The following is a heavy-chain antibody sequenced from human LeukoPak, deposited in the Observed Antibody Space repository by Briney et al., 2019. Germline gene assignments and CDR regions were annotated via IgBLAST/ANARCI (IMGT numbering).Heavy chain of an antibody. Sequence: GASVKVSCKASGYTFTSYGISWVRQAPGQGLEWMGWISAYNGKTNYAQKLQGRVTMTTHTSTTTAYMELRSLRSDDTAVYYCARLCSTTSCYGRFGMDVWGKGTTVTVSS. D-gene: IGHD2-2*01. J-gene: IGHJ6*04. CDR3: ARLCSTTSCYGRFGMDV. V-gene: IGHV1-18*04. CDR1: GYTFTSYG. CDR2: ISAYNGKT.